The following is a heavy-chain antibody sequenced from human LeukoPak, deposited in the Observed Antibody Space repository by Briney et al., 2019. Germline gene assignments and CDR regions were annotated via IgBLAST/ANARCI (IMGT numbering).Heavy chain of an antibody. D-gene: IGHD5-18*01. V-gene: IGHV3-23*01. CDR2: ISGSGGST. CDR1: GFTFSSYA. J-gene: IGHJ4*02. Sequence: GGSLRLSCAASGFTFSSYAMSWVRQAPGKGLEWVSAISGSGGSTYYADSVKGRFTISRDNSKNTLYLQMNSLRAEDTAVYYCGKILVVDTVMDQGLVYFDYGGKGPRVTVS. CDR3: GKILVVDTVMDQGLVYFDY.